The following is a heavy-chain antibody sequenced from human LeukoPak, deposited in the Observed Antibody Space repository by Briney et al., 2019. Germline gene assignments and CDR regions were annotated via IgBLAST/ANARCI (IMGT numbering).Heavy chain of an antibody. Sequence: GRSLRLSCAASGFTFSSYAMHWVRQAPGKGLEWVAVISYDGSNKYYAASVKGRFTISRDTSKNTLYLQMNSLRAGDTAVYYCASELRDILTGPFDYWGQGTLVTASS. CDR2: ISYDGSNK. J-gene: IGHJ4*02. V-gene: IGHV3-30-3*01. CDR1: GFTFSSYA. D-gene: IGHD3-9*01. CDR3: ASELRDILTGPFDY.